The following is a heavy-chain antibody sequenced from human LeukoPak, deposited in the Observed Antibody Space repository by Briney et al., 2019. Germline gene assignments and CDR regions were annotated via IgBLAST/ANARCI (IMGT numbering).Heavy chain of an antibody. D-gene: IGHD6-13*01. J-gene: IGHJ4*02. CDR3: ASPTPIIAAAVSAY. V-gene: IGHV3-66*01. CDR1: GFTVSSNY. CDR2: IYSGGTT. Sequence: LTGGSLRLSCAASGFTVSSNYMNWVRQAPGKGLEWVSVIYSGGTTYYADSVKGRFTISRDNSKNTLYLQMNSLRAEDTAVYYCASPTPIIAAAVSAYWGQGTLVTVSS.